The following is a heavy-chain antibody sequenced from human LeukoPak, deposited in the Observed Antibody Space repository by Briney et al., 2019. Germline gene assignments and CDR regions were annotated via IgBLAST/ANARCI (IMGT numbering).Heavy chain of an antibody. Sequence: GGSLRLSCAASGFTFSNYGMHWVRQAPGKGLEWVAVISYDGSNKYYADSVKGRFTISRDNSKNTLYLQMNSLRAEDTAVYYCAKDFSLTRLERPFDYWGQGTLVTVSS. CDR2: ISYDGSNK. J-gene: IGHJ4*02. D-gene: IGHD1-1*01. CDR1: GFTFSNYG. V-gene: IGHV3-30*18. CDR3: AKDFSLTRLERPFDY.